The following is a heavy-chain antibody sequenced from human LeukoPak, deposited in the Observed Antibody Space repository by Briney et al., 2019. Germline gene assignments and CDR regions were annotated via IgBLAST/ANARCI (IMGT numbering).Heavy chain of an antibody. J-gene: IGHJ4*02. CDR2: IIPIFGTA. CDR3: ARMSPRGYSYGHFDY. D-gene: IGHD5-18*01. CDR1: GGTFSSYA. Sequence: ASVKVSCKASGGTFSSYAISWVRQAPGQGLEWMGGIIPIFGTANYAQKFQGRVTITADKSTSTAYMELSSLRSEDTAVYYCARMSPRGYSYGHFDYWGQGTLVTVSS. V-gene: IGHV1-69*06.